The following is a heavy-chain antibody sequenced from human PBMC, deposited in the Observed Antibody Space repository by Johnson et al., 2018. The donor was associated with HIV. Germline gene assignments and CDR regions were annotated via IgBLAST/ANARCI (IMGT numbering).Heavy chain of an antibody. V-gene: IGHV3-9*01. J-gene: IGHJ3*02. CDR3: ARDRWECSATSWQKDALDI. CDR1: GFTFDDYA. CDR2: ISWNSGST. D-gene: IGHD2-2*01. Sequence: VQLVESGGGLVQPGRSLRLSCAASGFTFDDYAMHWVRQVPGKGLEWVSGISWNSGSTGYVDSVKGRFTISRDNAKNSLYLQMNSLRAEDTAGYYCARDRWECSATSWQKDALDIWGQGTMVTVSS.